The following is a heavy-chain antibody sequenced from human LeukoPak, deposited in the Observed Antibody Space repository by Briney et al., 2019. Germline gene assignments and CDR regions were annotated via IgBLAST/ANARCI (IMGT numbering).Heavy chain of an antibody. CDR1: GFTFSSYS. CDR3: ARCSRGGWRWLHPASGSRALPSPDFDY. V-gene: IGHV3-21*01. D-gene: IGHD5-24*01. CDR2: ISSSSSYI. Sequence: PGGSLRLSCAASGFTFSSYSMNWVRQAPGKGLEWVSSISSSSSYIYYADSVKGRFTISRDNAKNSLYLQMNSLRAEDTAVYYCARCSRGGWRWLHPASGSRALPSPDFDYWGQGTLVTVSS. J-gene: IGHJ4*02.